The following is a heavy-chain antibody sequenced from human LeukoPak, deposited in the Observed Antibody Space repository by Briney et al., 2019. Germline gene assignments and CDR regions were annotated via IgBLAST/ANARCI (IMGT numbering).Heavy chain of an antibody. CDR3: ARRDVATGIDF. Sequence: SETLSLTCTVSGGSINNYYWNWIRQPPGKGLEWIGYIYYSGSTSYNPSLKSRVTISVDTSKSQFSLRLSSVTAADTAVYYCARRDVATGIDFWGQGILVTVSS. J-gene: IGHJ4*02. CDR2: IYYSGST. V-gene: IGHV4-59*01. CDR1: GGSINNYY.